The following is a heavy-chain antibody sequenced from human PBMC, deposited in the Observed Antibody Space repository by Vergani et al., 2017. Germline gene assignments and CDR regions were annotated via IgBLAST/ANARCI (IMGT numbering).Heavy chain of an antibody. CDR2: IYHSGST. D-gene: IGHD6-13*01. J-gene: IGHJ5*02. CDR1: GGSISSSNW. V-gene: IGHV4-4*02. Sequence: QVQLQESGPGLVKPSGTLSLTCAVSGGSISSSNWWSWVRQPPGKGLEWIGEIYHSGSTNYNPSLKSRVTISVDKSKNQFSLKLSSVTAADTAVYYCARAPPQHPQYSSSWYVNPWGQGTLVTVSS. CDR3: ARAPPQHPQYSSSWYVNP.